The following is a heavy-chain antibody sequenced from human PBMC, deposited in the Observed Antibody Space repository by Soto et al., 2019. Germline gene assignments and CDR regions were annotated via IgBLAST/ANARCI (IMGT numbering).Heavy chain of an antibody. V-gene: IGHV1-69*01. CDR1: GGTFSSYA. CDR2: IIPIFGTA. CDR3: AREYKYYYDSSGYYNLFDP. Sequence: QVQLVQSGAEVKKPGSSVKVSCKASGGTFSSYAISWVRQAPGQGLEWMGGIIPIFGTANYAQKFQGRVTITADESTSTAYMELSSLRSEDTAVYYCAREYKYYYDSSGYYNLFDPGGQGTLVTVSS. D-gene: IGHD3-22*01. J-gene: IGHJ5*02.